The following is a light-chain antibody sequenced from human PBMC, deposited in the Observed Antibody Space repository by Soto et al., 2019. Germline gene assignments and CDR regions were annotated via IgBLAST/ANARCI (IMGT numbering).Light chain of an antibody. V-gene: IGKV3D-20*01. CDR2: DAS. CDR3: QQYGRSPPWT. J-gene: IGKJ1*01. CDR1: QSVSSSY. Sequence: EIVLTQSPATLSLSPGERATLSCEASQSVSSSYLAWYQHKPGLAPRLLIYDASTRATGIPDRFSGSGSGTDFTLTISRLEPEDFAVYYCQQYGRSPPWTFGQGTKVDIK.